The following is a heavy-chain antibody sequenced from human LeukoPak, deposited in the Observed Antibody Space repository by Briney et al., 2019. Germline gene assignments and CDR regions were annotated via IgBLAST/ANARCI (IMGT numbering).Heavy chain of an antibody. V-gene: IGHV3-7*01. J-gene: IGHJ4*02. CDR3: ARRGGDRTGGFDY. Sequence: PGGSLRLSCAASGFTFSSYWMSWVRQAPGKGLEWVANIKQDGSEKYYVDSVKGRFTISRDNAKNSLYLKMNSLRAEDTAVYYCARRGGDRTGGFDYWGQGTLVTVSS. CDR1: GFTFSSYW. D-gene: IGHD3-16*01. CDR2: IKQDGSEK.